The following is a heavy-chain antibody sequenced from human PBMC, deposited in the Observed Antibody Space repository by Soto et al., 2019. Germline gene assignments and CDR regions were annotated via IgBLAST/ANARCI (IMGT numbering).Heavy chain of an antibody. CDR2: IDWDDDK. Sequence: SGPTLVNPTQTLTLTFTFSGFSLITSLIRVSWIRQPPGKALEWLARIDWDDDKFYSTSLKTRLTISKDTSKNQVVLTMTNMDPVDTATYYCAVDPVAGTHYWGQGTLVTVSS. CDR3: AVDPVAGTHY. V-gene: IGHV2-70*04. CDR1: GFSLITSLIR. D-gene: IGHD6-19*01. J-gene: IGHJ4*02.